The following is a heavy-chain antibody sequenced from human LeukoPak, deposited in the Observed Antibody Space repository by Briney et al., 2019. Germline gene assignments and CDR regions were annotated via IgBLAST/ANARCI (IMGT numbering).Heavy chain of an antibody. D-gene: IGHD3-22*01. V-gene: IGHV4-34*01. J-gene: IGHJ4*02. CDR2: INHSGST. Sequence: SETLSLTCAVYGGSFSGYYWSWIRQPPGKGLEWIGEINHSGSTNYNPSLKSRVTISVDTSKNKFSLKLSSVTAADTAVYYCARARGIRYYDSSGSFDYWGQRTLVTVSS. CDR1: GGSFSGYY. CDR3: ARARGIRYYDSSGSFDY.